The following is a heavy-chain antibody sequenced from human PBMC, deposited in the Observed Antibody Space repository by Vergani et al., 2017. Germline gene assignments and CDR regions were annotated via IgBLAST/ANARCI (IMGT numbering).Heavy chain of an antibody. CDR2: IFSNDEK. Sequence: QVTLKESGPVLVKTTETLTLTCTVSGFSLSNARMGVSWIRQPPGKALEWLAHIFSNDEKSYSTSLKSRLTISKDTSKSQVVLTMTNMDPVDTATYYCARSFFNWNPFDYWGQGTLVTVSS. V-gene: IGHV2-26*01. CDR1: GFSLSNARMG. D-gene: IGHD1-20*01. CDR3: ARSFFNWNPFDY. J-gene: IGHJ4*02.